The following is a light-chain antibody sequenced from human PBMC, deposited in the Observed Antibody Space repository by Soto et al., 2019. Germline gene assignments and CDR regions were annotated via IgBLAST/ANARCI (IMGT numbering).Light chain of an antibody. CDR1: QNIGSW. V-gene: IGKV1-5*03. CDR3: XXYSPYSART. Sequence: DIQMTQSPSTLSASVGDRVTVTCRASQNIGSWVAWYQQKPGKAPNLLIYKASTLENGVPSRFSGTGSGTEXXXTXXXXQPDXFATXXXXXYSPYSARTFGQGTKVEVK. CDR2: KAS. J-gene: IGKJ1*01.